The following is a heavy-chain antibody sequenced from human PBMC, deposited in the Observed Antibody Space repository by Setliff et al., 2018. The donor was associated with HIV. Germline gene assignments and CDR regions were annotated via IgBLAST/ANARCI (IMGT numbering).Heavy chain of an antibody. D-gene: IGHD3-3*01. CDR2: IIPIFGTA. J-gene: IGHJ6*02. CDR3: ARGGHVTFFGIITSLQYGLDV. V-gene: IGHV1-69*06. CDR1: GGTFSSFV. Sequence: SVKVSCKTSGGTFSSFVITWVRQAPGQGLEWMGGIIPIFGTANYAQKFQGRLTLVADKSSNTAYMELNSLISEDTATYYCARGGHVTFFGIITSLQYGLDVWGQGTTVTVSS.